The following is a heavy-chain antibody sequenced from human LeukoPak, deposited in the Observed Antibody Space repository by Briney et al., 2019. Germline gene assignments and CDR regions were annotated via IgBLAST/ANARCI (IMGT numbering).Heavy chain of an antibody. Sequence: PPETLSLTCTVSGGSTSTYYWSWIRQPPEEGLEWIGYIYFSGGTNYNPSLKSRVTISVATSKNQFSLKLSSVTAADTAVYYGARGNDSSGYDAFDIWGQGTMVTVSS. CDR3: ARGNDSSGYDAFDI. CDR1: GGSTSTYY. D-gene: IGHD3-22*01. CDR2: IYFSGGT. V-gene: IGHV4-59*01. J-gene: IGHJ3*02.